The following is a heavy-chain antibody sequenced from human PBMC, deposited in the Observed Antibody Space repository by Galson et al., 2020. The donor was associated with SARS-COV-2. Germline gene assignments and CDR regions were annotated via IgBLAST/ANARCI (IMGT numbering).Heavy chain of an antibody. V-gene: IGHV3-7*03. J-gene: IGHJ4*02. CDR2: IKQDGSEK. CDR3: ARDLGYCSGSTCYTVLDY. D-gene: IGHD2-2*02. CDR1: GFNFNNHY. Sequence: TGGSLRLSCAASGFNFNNHYMSWVRQAPGMGLEWVAHIKQDGSEKYYVDSVKGRFTISRDSAKNSLYLQMNSLRDEDTAVYYCARDLGYCSGSTCYTVLDYWGQGALVTVSS.